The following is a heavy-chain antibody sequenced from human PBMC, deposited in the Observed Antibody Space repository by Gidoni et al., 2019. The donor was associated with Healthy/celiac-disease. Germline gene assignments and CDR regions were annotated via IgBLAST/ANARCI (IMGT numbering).Heavy chain of an antibody. D-gene: IGHD3-10*01. J-gene: IGHJ3*02. CDR1: GFTFDDYA. CDR3: AKASDYGSGPPIENAFDI. Sequence: EVQLVESGGGLVQPGRSLRLSCAASGFTFDDYAMHWVRQAPGKGLEWVSGISWNSGSIGYADSVKGRFTISRDNAKNSLYLQMNSLRAEDTALYYCAKASDYGSGPPIENAFDIWGQGTMVTVSS. V-gene: IGHV3-9*01. CDR2: ISWNSGSI.